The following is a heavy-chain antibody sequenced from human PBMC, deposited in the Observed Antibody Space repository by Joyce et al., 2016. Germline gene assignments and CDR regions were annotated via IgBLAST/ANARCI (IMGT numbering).Heavy chain of an antibody. V-gene: IGHV4-34*01. Sequence: QVQLQQWGAGLLKPSETLSLTCAVYGGSFSGYYWSWIRQPPGKGLEWIGEINHSGSSNYKSSLKSRVTMSIDTSRNQFSLKLSSVTAADTAIYYCARGVRATMVRGVIIIGYFDYWGQGTLVTVSS. CDR2: INHSGSS. CDR1: GGSFSGYY. J-gene: IGHJ4*02. CDR3: ARGVRATMVRGVIIIGYFDY. D-gene: IGHD3-10*01.